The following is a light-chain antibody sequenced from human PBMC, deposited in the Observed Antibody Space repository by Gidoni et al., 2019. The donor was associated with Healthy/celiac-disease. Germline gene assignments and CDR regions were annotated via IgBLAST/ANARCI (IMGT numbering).Light chain of an antibody. Sequence: IVMTQSPLSLPVTPGEPASISCRSSQSSLHSNGYNYLDWYLQKPGQSPQLLIYLGSNRASGVPDRFSGSGSGTDFTLKISRVEAEDVGVYYCMQALQTPWTFGQGTKVEIK. V-gene: IGKV2-28*01. CDR2: LGS. CDR3: MQALQTPWT. J-gene: IGKJ1*01. CDR1: QSSLHSNGYNY.